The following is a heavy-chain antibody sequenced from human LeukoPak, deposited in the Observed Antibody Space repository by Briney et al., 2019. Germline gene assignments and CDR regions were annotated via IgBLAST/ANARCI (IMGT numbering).Heavy chain of an antibody. J-gene: IGHJ4*02. D-gene: IGHD2-15*01. V-gene: IGHV4-34*01. Sequence: SETLSLTCAVYGGSFSGYYWSGIRQPPGKGLEWSGEINHSGSTNYNPSLKSRVTISVDTSKNQFSLKLSSVTAADTAVYYCVRTRLYCSGGSCYMGYFDYWGQGTLVTVSS. CDR2: INHSGST. CDR1: GGSFSGYY. CDR3: VRTRLYCSGGSCYMGYFDY.